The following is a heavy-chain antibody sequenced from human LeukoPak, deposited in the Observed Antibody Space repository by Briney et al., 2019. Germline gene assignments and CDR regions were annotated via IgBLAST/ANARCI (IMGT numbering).Heavy chain of an antibody. CDR3: ARGGLTAAGTDY. CDR1: RFTFDDYG. CDR2: INWNGGST. V-gene: IGHV3-20*01. Sequence: GGSLRLSCAASRFTFDDYGMSWVRQAPGKGLEWVSGINWNGGSTGYADSVKGRFTISRDNAKNSLYLQMNSLRAEDTALYHCARGGLTAAGTDYWGQGTLVTVSS. J-gene: IGHJ4*02. D-gene: IGHD6-13*01.